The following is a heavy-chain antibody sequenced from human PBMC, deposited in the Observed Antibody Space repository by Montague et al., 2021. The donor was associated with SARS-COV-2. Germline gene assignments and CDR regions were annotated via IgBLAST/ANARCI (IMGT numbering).Heavy chain of an antibody. D-gene: IGHD1-14*01. CDR1: GFSLSSTGVG. J-gene: IGHJ4*02. CDR2: IYWDDDK. V-gene: IGHV2-5*02. CDR3: AHTNATGAWRIDY. Sequence: VKPTQTLTLTCAFSGFSLSSTGVGVGWLRQPPGKSLEWLTLIYWDDDKRYNPSLSSRLAIPKDTSKNQAVLTLTNLNAADTATYYCAHTNATGAWRIDYWGQGTLVTVSS.